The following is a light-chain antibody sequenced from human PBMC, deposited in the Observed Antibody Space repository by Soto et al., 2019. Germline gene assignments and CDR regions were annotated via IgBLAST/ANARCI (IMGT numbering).Light chain of an antibody. CDR3: QQYNSYPWT. J-gene: IGKJ1*01. CDR2: GAS. Sequence: DIQMTQSPSSLSASLGDRVTITCRTSQNIYNSLNWYQQKAGRAPAVLIYGASNLQGGVPLRFSGSGSGTDFTLTISSLQPDDFATYYCQQYNSYPWTFGQGTKVDIK. CDR1: QNIYNS. V-gene: IGKV1-39*01.